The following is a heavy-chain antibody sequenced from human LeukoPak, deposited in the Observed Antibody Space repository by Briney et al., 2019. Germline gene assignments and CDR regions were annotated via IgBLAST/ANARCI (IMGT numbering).Heavy chain of an antibody. CDR2: IYSDGTT. J-gene: IGHJ5*02. CDR3: ASDLYGADTSLNT. CDR1: GDSIDSSSFY. V-gene: IGHV3-53*01. Sequence: ETLSLTCTVSGDSIDSSSFYWGWVRQAPGMGLEWVSVIYSDGTTYYADSVKDRFTVSRDNFENTLYLQMNSLRAEDTAVYYCASDLYGADTSLNTWGQGTPVTVSS. D-gene: IGHD3-10*02.